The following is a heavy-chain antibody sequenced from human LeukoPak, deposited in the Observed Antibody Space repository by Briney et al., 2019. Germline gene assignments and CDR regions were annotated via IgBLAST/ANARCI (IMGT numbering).Heavy chain of an antibody. CDR1: GYTFTGYY. CDR3: ARATIQTYYYDSSGYPDY. J-gene: IGHJ4*02. Sequence: ASVKVSCKASGYTFTGYYMHWVRQAPGQGLEWMGWINPNSGGTNYAQKFQGRVTMTRDTSISTAYMELSRLRSDDTAVYYCARATIQTYYYDSSGYPDYWGQGTLVTVSS. V-gene: IGHV1-2*02. D-gene: IGHD3-22*01. CDR2: INPNSGGT.